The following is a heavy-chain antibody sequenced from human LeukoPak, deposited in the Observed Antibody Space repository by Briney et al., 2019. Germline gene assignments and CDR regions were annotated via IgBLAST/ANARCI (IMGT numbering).Heavy chain of an antibody. CDR1: GGPISSYY. V-gene: IGHV4-59*01. J-gene: IGHJ5*02. Sequence: SETLSLTCTVSGGPISSYYWSWIRQPPGKGLEWIGYIYYSGSTNYNPSLKSRVTISVDKSKNQFSLKLSSVTAADTAVYYCARATRSWFDPWGQGTLVTVSS. CDR2: IYYSGST. D-gene: IGHD4-17*01. CDR3: ARATRSWFDP.